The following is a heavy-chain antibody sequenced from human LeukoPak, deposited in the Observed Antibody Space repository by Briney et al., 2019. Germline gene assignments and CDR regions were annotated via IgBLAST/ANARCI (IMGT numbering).Heavy chain of an antibody. Sequence: SETLSLTCAVYGGSFSGYYWSWLRQPPGKGLGWIGEIYHRGSTNYNPSLKSRVTISVDTSKNQFSLKLSSVTAADTAVYYCARESGYCSSTSCHGYYYYYYYMDVWGKGTTVTVSS. CDR3: ARESGYCSSTSCHGYYYYYYYMDV. J-gene: IGHJ6*03. D-gene: IGHD2-2*01. CDR1: GGSFSGYY. V-gene: IGHV4-34*01. CDR2: IYHRGST.